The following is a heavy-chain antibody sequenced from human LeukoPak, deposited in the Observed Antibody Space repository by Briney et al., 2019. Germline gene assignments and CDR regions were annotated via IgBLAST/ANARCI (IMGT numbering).Heavy chain of an antibody. D-gene: IGHD3-3*01. J-gene: IGHJ3*02. CDR1: GHTFTSYY. CDR3: AITELRFLEWLEGAFDI. Sequence: ASVKVSCKASGHTFTSYYMHWVRRAPGQRVEGMGRINHNSGGTNYAQQFLRGVTMTRDTFISTAYMELSRLRSDDTAVYYCAITELRFLEWLEGAFDIWGQGTMVTVSS. V-gene: IGHV1-2*06. CDR2: INHNSGGT.